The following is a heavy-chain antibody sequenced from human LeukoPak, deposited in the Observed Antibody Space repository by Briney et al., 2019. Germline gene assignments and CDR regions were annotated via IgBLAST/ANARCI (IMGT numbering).Heavy chain of an antibody. CDR2: INGNGDYT. CDR3: ARDLFSGAEMATLDY. J-gene: IGHJ4*02. V-gene: IGHV3-64*01. Sequence: GGSLRLSCAASGFVFSTYAIHWVRHVPGKGLEYVSGINGNGDYTDYANSVKGRFTISRDIFKHTVYLQMGSLIAEDMAVYYCARDLFSGAEMATLDYWGQGTLVTVSS. CDR1: GFVFSTYA. D-gene: IGHD5-24*01.